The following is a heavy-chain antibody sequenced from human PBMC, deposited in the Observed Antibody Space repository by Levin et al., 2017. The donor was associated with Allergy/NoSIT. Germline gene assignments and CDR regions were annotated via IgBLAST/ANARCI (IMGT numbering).Heavy chain of an antibody. D-gene: IGHD1-14*01. CDR3: ARMAVVTPETIHFDY. CDR1: GYTFTGYF. J-gene: IGHJ4*02. V-gene: IGHV1-2*02. CDR2: INPNSGGT. Sequence: ASVKVSCKTSGYTFTGYFIYWVRQAPGQGLEWMGWINPNSGGTTYAQKFQGRVTMTRDKSITTAYMELSRLRSDDTAVYYCARMAVVTPETIHFDYWGQGTLVTVSS.